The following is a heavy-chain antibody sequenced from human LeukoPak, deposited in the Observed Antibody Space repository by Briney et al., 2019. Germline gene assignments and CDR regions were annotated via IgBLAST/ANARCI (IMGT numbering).Heavy chain of an antibody. D-gene: IGHD2-15*01. CDR2: INHSGST. CDR1: GGSFSGYY. Sequence: SETLSLTCAVYGGSFSGYYWSWIRQPPGKGLEWTGEINHSGSTNYNPSLKSRVTISVDTSKNQFSLKLSSVTAADTAVYYCARCIVVVVAATGGRYYYYYYMDVWGKGTTVTVSS. V-gene: IGHV4-34*01. CDR3: ARCIVVVVAATGGRYYYYYYMDV. J-gene: IGHJ6*03.